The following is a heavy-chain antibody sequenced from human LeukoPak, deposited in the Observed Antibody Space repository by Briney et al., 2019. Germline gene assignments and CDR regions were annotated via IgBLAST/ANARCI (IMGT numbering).Heavy chain of an antibody. V-gene: IGHV3-48*04. CDR2: ISSSGSTI. J-gene: IGHJ4*02. D-gene: IGHD3-22*01. Sequence: QSGGSLRLSCAASGFTFNIYSMNWVRQAPGKGLEWVSYISSSGSTIYYADSVKGRFTISRDNAKNSLYLQMNSLRAEDTAVYYCARRSPYYYDSSGYYYVGISYYFDYWGQGTLVTVSS. CDR3: ARRSPYYYDSSGYYYVGISYYFDY. CDR1: GFTFNIYS.